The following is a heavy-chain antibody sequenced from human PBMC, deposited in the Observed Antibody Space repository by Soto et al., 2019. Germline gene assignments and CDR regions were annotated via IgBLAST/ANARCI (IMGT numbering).Heavy chain of an antibody. D-gene: IGHD3-22*01. V-gene: IGHV1-18*01. J-gene: IGHJ4*02. CDR1: DYTFTSYG. Sequence: QVQVGQSGAEVKKPGASVKVSFKASDYTFTSYGISWVRQAPGQGLEWMGWISAYNGNTKYAQKLQGRVTMTTDTSTSTAYMELRSLRSDDTAVYYCARDLTPGVVDHWGQGTLVTVSS. CDR3: ARDLTPGVVDH. CDR2: ISAYNGNT.